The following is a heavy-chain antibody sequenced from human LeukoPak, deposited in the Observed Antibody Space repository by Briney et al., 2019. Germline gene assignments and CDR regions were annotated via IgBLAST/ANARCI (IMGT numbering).Heavy chain of an antibody. CDR2: ISSSSSYI. Sequence: AGGSLRLSCAASGFTFSSYSMNWVRQAPGKGLEWVSSISSSSSYIYYADSVKGRFTISRDNAKNSLYLEMNSLRVEDTAMYYCARTSRSSSIDGWGQGTLVTVSS. CDR3: ARTSRSSSIDG. CDR1: GFTFSSYS. J-gene: IGHJ5*02. D-gene: IGHD2-15*01. V-gene: IGHV3-21*01.